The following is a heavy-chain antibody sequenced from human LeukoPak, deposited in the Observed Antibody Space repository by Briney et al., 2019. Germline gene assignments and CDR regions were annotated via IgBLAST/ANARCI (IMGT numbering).Heavy chain of an antibody. CDR1: GGSISSYY. D-gene: IGHD3-10*01. CDR3: ARDGAMVRGVTLKYYFDY. Sequence: SETLSLTCTVSGGSISSYYWSWIRQPPGKGLEWIGYIYYSGSTNYNPSLKSRVTISVDTSKNQFSLKLSSVTAADTAVYYCARDGAMVRGVTLKYYFDYWGQGTLVTVSS. J-gene: IGHJ4*02. V-gene: IGHV4-59*01. CDR2: IYYSGST.